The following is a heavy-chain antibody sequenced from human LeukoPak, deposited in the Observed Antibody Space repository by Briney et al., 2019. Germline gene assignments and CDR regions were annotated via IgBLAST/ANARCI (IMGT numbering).Heavy chain of an antibody. D-gene: IGHD1-26*01. CDR2: ISSSSTI. V-gene: IGHV3-48*02. Sequence: PGGSLRLSCAASGFTFSSYSMNWVRQAPGKGLEWVSYISSSSTIYYADSVKGRFTISRDNAKNSLYLQMNSLRDEDTAVYYCARDSGGATLNWGQGTLVTVSS. CDR3: ARDSGGATLN. J-gene: IGHJ4*02. CDR1: GFTFSSYS.